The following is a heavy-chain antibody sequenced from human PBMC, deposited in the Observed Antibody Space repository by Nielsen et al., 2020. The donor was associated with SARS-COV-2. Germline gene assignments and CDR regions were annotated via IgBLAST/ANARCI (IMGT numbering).Heavy chain of an antibody. V-gene: IGHV4-34*01. CDR2: INHSGST. J-gene: IGHJ6*03. CDR1: GGSFSGYY. D-gene: IGHD1-7*01. CDR3: ARGLMSGTPDFYYSYMDV. Sequence: SETLSLTCAVYGGSFSGYYWSWIRQPPGKGLEWIGEINHSGSTNYNPSLKSRVAISVDTSKNQFSLKLSSVTAADTAVYFCARGLMSGTPDFYYSYMDVWDKGSTVTVSS.